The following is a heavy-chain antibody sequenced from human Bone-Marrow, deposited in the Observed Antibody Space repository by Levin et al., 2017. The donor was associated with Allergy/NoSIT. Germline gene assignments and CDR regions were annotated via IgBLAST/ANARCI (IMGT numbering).Heavy chain of an antibody. J-gene: IGHJ4*02. D-gene: IGHD7-27*01. CDR1: GFTFSNFW. V-gene: IGHV3-74*01. CDR2: IRPDGTAA. CDR3: TNGLAGEAS. Sequence: RPGGSLRLSCATSGFTFSNFWMHWVRQVPGKGLMFVSTIRPDGTAANYADSVKGRFTISRDNSKKTLFLQMNTLRVEDTALYYCTNGLAGEASWGRGTLVTVSS.